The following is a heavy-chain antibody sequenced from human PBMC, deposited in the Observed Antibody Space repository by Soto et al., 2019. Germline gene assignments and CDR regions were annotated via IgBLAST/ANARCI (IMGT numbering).Heavy chain of an antibody. Sequence: QVQLVESGGGVVQPGRSLRLSCAASGFTFSSYGMHWVRQAPGKGLEWVALIWYDGSNEYYADSVKGRFTISRDNSKNTLYLQMNSLRAEDTAQYYCARDPPKMTTFDYYYYMDVWGKGTTVTVSS. CDR2: IWYDGSNE. CDR3: ARDPPKMTTFDYYYYMDV. D-gene: IGHD3-16*01. CDR1: GFTFSSYG. V-gene: IGHV3-33*01. J-gene: IGHJ6*03.